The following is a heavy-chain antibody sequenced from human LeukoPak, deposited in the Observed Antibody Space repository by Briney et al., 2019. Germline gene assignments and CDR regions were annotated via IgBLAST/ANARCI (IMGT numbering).Heavy chain of an antibody. J-gene: IGHJ4*02. V-gene: IGHV3-33*01. CDR1: GFSFSSYG. CDR2: IWYDGSSQ. CDR3: ARDPTQYTTAWYSDY. D-gene: IGHD2/OR15-2a*01. Sequence: GGSLRLSCAASGFSFSSYGMHWVRQAPGKGLEWVADIWYDGSSQYYADSVKGRFTISRDNSKNTLFLQMNSLRVEDTAVYYCARDPTQYTTAWYSDYWGQGTLVTVSS.